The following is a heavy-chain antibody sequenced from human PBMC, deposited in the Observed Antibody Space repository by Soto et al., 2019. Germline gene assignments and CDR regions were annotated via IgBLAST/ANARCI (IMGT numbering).Heavy chain of an antibody. V-gene: IGHV4-31*03. CDR3: ARRSGGEDYYYYGMDV. J-gene: IGHJ6*02. Sequence: SETLSLTCTVSGGSISSGGYYWSWIRQHPGKGLEWIGYIYYSGSTYYNPSLKSRVTISVDTSKNQFSLKLSSVTAADTAVYYCARRSGGEDYYYYGMDVWGQGTTVTVSS. CDR1: GGSISSGGYY. D-gene: IGHD3-16*01. CDR2: IYYSGST.